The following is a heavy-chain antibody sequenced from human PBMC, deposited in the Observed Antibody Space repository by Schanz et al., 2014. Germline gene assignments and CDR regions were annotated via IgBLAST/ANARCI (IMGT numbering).Heavy chain of an antibody. D-gene: IGHD2-15*01. CDR3: ARRVVAAIGGYYDN. V-gene: IGHV3-23*01. Sequence: EVQLLESGGGLVQPGGSLRLSCAASGFTFSSYAMTWVRQAPEMGLEWVSAISGRDGSTYYADSVKGRFTISRDNSKNTVYLQMNSLRAEDTAVYYCARRVVAAIGGYYDNWGQGTRVTVSS. J-gene: IGHJ4*02. CDR1: GFTFSSYA. CDR2: ISGRDGST.